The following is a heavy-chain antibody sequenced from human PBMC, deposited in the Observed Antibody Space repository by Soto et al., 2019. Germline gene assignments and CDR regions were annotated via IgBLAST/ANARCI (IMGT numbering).Heavy chain of an antibody. CDR2: IIPIFGTA. J-gene: IGHJ4*02. D-gene: IGHD4-17*01. Sequence: GASVKVSFKASGGTFSSYAISWVRQAPGQGLEWMGGIIPIFGTANYAQKFQGRVTITADESTSTAYMELSSLRSEDTAVYYCARGGRSRAVTYYFDYWGQGTRVTVSS. V-gene: IGHV1-69*13. CDR1: GGTFSSYA. CDR3: ARGGRSRAVTYYFDY.